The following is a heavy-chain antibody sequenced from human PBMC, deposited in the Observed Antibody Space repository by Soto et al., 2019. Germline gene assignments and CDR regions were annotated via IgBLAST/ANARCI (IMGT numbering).Heavy chain of an antibody. D-gene: IGHD6-19*01. Sequence: GASVKVSCKASGYTFTSYAMHWVRQAPGQRLEWMGWINAGNGNTKYSQKFQGRVTITRDTSASTAYMELSSLRSDDTAVYYCARILLSRQWLVQATDYWGQGTLVTVSS. CDR2: INAGNGNT. CDR3: ARILLSRQWLVQATDY. J-gene: IGHJ4*02. V-gene: IGHV1-3*01. CDR1: GYTFTSYA.